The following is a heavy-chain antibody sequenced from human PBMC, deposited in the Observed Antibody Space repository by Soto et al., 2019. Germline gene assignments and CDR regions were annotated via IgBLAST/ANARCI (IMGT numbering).Heavy chain of an antibody. CDR2: INTDGTIT. J-gene: IGHJ4*02. V-gene: IGHV3-74*03. CDR1: EFTFSGYW. Sequence: GSLRLSCTAPEFTFSGYWMHWVRQAPGKGLVWVSHINTDGTITAYADFVKGRFTISRDNAKNTLYLQMNSLRAEGTAVYYCATLSAPSDYWGLGTVVPVSS. CDR3: ATLSAPSDY.